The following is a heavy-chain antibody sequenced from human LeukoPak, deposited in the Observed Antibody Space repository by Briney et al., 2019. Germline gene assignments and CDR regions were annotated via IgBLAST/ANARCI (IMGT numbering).Heavy chain of an antibody. CDR2: INHSGST. J-gene: IGHJ5*02. CDR1: GGSFSGYY. CDR3: ARQKRITMVRGVINWFDP. V-gene: IGHV4-34*01. D-gene: IGHD3-10*01. Sequence: SETLSLTCAVYGGSFSGYYWSWIRQPPGKGLEWIGEINHSGSTNYNPSLKSRVTISVDTSKNQFSLKLSSVTAADTAVYYCARQKRITMVRGVINWFDPWGQGTLVTVSS.